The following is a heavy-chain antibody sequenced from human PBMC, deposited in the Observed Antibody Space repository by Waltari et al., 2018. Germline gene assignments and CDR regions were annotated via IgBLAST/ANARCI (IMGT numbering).Heavy chain of an antibody. CDR1: GGSISGYF. CDR2: IYNSGST. CDR3: ARSYYDYWSGYPFDR. V-gene: IGHV4-59*01. J-gene: IGHJ4*02. Sequence: QVQLQESGPGLVKPSETLSLTCTVPGGSISGYFWTWIRQPPGKGLAWIGHIYNSGSTTYNPALNNRGTIAEDTSNNQFSLRLSSVTAADTAVYFCARSYYDYWSGYPFDRWGQGTLVTVSS. D-gene: IGHD3-3*01.